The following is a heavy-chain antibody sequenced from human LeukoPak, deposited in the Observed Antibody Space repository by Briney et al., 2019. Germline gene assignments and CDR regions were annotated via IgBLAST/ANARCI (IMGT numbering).Heavy chain of an antibody. CDR1: GFTFSSYA. V-gene: IGHV3-23*01. CDR2: ISGSGGST. CDR3: TKDWSASY. J-gene: IGHJ4*02. Sequence: GSLRLSCAASGFTFSSYAMSWLRQAPGKGLEWVSAISGSGGSTYYADSVKGRFTISRDNSKNTLYLQMNSLRAEDTALHYCTKDWSASYWGQGTLVTVSS.